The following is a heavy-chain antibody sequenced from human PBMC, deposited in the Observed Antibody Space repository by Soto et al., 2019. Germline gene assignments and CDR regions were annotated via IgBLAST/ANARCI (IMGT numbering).Heavy chain of an antibody. CDR3: TSSLYGGGAFDI. CDR1: GFTFSSYG. D-gene: IGHD3-10*01. CDR2: INGDGSST. J-gene: IGHJ3*02. V-gene: IGHV3-74*01. Sequence: EVQLVESGGGLVQPGGSLRLSCAASGFTFSSYGMHWVRQAPGKGLVWVSRINGDGSSTSYADSVKGRFTISRDNAKNTLYLQMNSLRAEDTAVYYCTSSLYGGGAFDIWGQGTMVTVSS.